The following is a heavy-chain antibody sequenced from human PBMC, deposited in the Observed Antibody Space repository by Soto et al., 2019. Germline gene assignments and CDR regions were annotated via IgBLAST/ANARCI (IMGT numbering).Heavy chain of an antibody. V-gene: IGHV3-23*01. Sequence: GGSLRLSCAASGFTFSSYAMSWVRQAPGKGLEWVSAISGSGGSTYYADSVKGRFTISRDNSKNTLYLQMNSLRAEDTAVYDCAREGAYYDSSGYTNYWGQGTLVTVSS. CDR3: AREGAYYDSSGYTNY. D-gene: IGHD3-22*01. CDR1: GFTFSSYA. J-gene: IGHJ4*02. CDR2: ISGSGGST.